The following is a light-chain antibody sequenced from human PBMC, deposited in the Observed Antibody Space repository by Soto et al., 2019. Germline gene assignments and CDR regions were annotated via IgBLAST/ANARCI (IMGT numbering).Light chain of an antibody. CDR3: QEYGRT. J-gene: IGKJ1*01. CDR1: QSVPRNY. V-gene: IGKV3-20*01. Sequence: EIVLTQSPATLSLSPGERATLSCRASQSVPRNYLAWYQQKSGQAPRLLIYGASTRATGIPDRFSGSGSGTDFTLTISRLEPEDFATYYCQEYGRTFGQGTKVDIK. CDR2: GAS.